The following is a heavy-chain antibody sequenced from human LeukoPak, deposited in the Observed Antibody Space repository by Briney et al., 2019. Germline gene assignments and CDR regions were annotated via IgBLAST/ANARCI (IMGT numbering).Heavy chain of an antibody. CDR3: ARGGYYDSSGYSTYYYYYMDV. CDR2: NNPNSGGT. CDR1: GYTFTGYY. J-gene: IGHJ6*03. Sequence: ASVKVSCKASGYTFTGYYMHWVRQAPGQGLEWKGWNNPNSGGTNYAQKFQGRVTMTRDTSISTAYMELSRLRSDDTAVYYCARGGYYDSSGYSTYYYYYMDVWGKGTTVTISS. V-gene: IGHV1-2*02. D-gene: IGHD3-22*01.